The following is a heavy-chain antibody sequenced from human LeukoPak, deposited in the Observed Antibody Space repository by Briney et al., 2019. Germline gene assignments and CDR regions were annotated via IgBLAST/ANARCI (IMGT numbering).Heavy chain of an antibody. J-gene: IGHJ4*02. CDR2: IKQVGSEK. CDR3: ASLYSSGYCDY. V-gene: IGHV3-7*01. CDR1: GFSFSRYW. Sequence: GGSLRLSCAASGFSFSRYWMSWVRQAPGKGLEWVANIKQVGSEKYYVDSVKGRFIISRDNAKNSLYLQMNSLRAEDTVVYYCASLYSSGYCDYWGQGPLVTVSS. D-gene: IGHD3-22*01.